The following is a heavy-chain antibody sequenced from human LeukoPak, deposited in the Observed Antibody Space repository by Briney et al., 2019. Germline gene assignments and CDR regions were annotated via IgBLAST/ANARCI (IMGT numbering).Heavy chain of an antibody. D-gene: IGHD2-15*01. CDR3: ARRYCSGGSCYYGMDV. CDR1: GYSFTSYW. V-gene: IGHV5-51*01. J-gene: IGHJ6*02. CDR2: IYPGDSDT. Sequence: GESLKISCKGSGYSFTSYWIGWVRQMPGKGLEWMGIIYPGDSDTRYSPSFQGQVTISADKSISTAYLQWSSLKAPDTAMYYCARRYCSGGSCYYGMDVWGQGTTVTVSS.